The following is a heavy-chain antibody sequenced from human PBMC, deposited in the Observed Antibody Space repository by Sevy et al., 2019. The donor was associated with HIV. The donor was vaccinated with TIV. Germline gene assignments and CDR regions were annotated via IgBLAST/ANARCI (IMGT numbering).Heavy chain of an antibody. CDR1: GFTFSNAW. CDR2: IKSKSEGGTT. CDR3: TNNRGYCIDGVCGEYFHS. D-gene: IGHD2-8*01. J-gene: IGHJ4*02. Sequence: GGSLRVSCGASGFTFSNAWMTWVRQAPGKGLEWVGRIKSKSEGGTTDYAAPVKGRFTIARDDSKNTLDLQMNSLKGDDTTVYYCTNNRGYCIDGVCGEYFHSWGQGTLVTVSS. V-gene: IGHV3-15*01.